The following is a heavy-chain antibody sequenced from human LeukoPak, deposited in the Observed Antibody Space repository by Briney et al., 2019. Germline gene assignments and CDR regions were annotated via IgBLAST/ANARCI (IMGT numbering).Heavy chain of an antibody. V-gene: IGHV4-59*08. D-gene: IGHD3-10*01. J-gene: IGHJ4*02. CDR1: GTSITRTY. Sequence: PSETLSLTCTVSGTSITRTYWSWLRQPPGRGLESVGYVYDTGDTNYNPSLKSRVTMSLDTSKNQFSLKLSSVTAADTAVYYCARQTLDYYGSGSPVYYFDYWGQGTLVTVSS. CDR3: ARQTLDYYGSGSPVYYFDY. CDR2: VYDTGDT.